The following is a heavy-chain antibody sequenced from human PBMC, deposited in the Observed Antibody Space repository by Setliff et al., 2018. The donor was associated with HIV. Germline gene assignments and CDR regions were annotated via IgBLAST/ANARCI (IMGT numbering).Heavy chain of an antibody. J-gene: IGHJ4*02. CDR1: GGSISSYY. D-gene: IGHD3-22*01. Sequence: PSETRSLTCTVSGGSISSYYWSWIRQPPGKGLEWIGYIYYSGSTNYNPSLKSRVTISVDTSKNQFSLKLNSVTATDTAVYYCARHVARFDYDTGGYYVSHFDYWGQGTQVTVSA. V-gene: IGHV4-59*08. CDR2: IYYSGST. CDR3: ARHVARFDYDTGGYYVSHFDY.